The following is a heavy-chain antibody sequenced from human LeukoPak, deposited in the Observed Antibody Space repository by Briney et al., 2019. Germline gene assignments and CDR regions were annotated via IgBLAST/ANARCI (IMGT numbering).Heavy chain of an antibody. CDR3: ARGGGYCSGGSCYGDYYYYYMDV. D-gene: IGHD2-15*01. Sequence: SVKVSCKASGGTFSSYAISWVRQAPGQGLEWMGGIIPIFGTANYAQKFQGRVTITADESTSTAYMELSSLRSGDTAVYYCARGGGYCSGGSCYGDYYYYYMDVWGKGTTVTVSS. V-gene: IGHV1-69*13. J-gene: IGHJ6*03. CDR1: GGTFSSYA. CDR2: IIPIFGTA.